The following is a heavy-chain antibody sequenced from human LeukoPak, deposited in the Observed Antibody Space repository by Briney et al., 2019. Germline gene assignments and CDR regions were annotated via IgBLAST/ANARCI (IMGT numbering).Heavy chain of an antibody. D-gene: IGHD5-18*01. CDR3: ARTDTAVDFLDY. V-gene: IGHV4-30-4*01. CDR1: GGSISSGDYH. CDR2: IYYSGST. Sequence: SQCLSLTCTVSGGSISSGDYHWSWIRQPPGKGLEWIGYIYYSGSTYYNPSLKSRVTISVDTSKNQISLKLSSASAADTAIYCCARTDTAVDFLDYWGQGTLVTVSS. J-gene: IGHJ4*02.